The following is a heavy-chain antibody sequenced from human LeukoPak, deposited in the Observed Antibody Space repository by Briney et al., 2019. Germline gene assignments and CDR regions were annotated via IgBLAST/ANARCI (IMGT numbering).Heavy chain of an antibody. Sequence: GGSLRLSCAASGFTFSSYEMNWVRQAPGKGLEWVSYISSSGSTIYYADSVKGRFTISRDNSKNTLYLQMNSLRAEDTAVYYCAKSLPRIFSSYYFDYWGQGTLVTVSS. CDR3: AKSLPRIFSSYYFDY. V-gene: IGHV3-48*03. CDR2: ISSSGSTI. D-gene: IGHD3-3*01. J-gene: IGHJ4*02. CDR1: GFTFSSYE.